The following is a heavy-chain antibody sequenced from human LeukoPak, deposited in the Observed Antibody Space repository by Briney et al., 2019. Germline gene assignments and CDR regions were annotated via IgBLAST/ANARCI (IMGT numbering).Heavy chain of an antibody. D-gene: IGHD6-19*01. J-gene: IGHJ6*03. CDR1: GGSLSGYY. CDR2: INHSGST. CDR3: ARAGWLPPPIHMDV. Sequence: SETLSLTCAVYGGSLSGYYWSWIRQPPGKGLEWIGEINHSGSTNYNPSLKSRVTISVDTSKNQFSLKLSSVTAADTAVYYCARAGWLPPPIHMDVWGKGTTVTVSS. V-gene: IGHV4-34*01.